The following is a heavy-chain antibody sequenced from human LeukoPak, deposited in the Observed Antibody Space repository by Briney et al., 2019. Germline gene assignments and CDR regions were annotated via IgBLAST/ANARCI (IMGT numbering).Heavy chain of an antibody. J-gene: IGHJ4*02. Sequence: PGGSLRLSCAASGFTFSSYAMSWVRQAPGKGLEWVSAISGSGGSTYYADSVKGRFTISRDNAENSLYLQMNSLRAEDTAVYYCARDRYCSSTSCYIGNFDSWGQGTLVTVSS. D-gene: IGHD2-2*01. CDR3: ARDRYCSSTSCYIGNFDS. CDR1: GFTFSSYA. V-gene: IGHV3-23*01. CDR2: ISGSGGST.